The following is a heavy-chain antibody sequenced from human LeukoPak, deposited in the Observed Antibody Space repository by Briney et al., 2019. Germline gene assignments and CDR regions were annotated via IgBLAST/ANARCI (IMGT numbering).Heavy chain of an antibody. Sequence: GGSLRLSCAASGFTFSSYWMSWVRQAPGKGLEWVANIKQDGSEKYYADSVKGRFTISRDNSKNTLYLQMNSLRAEDTAVYYCARDPWVAARPRDYFDYWGQGTLVTVSS. CDR2: IKQDGSEK. J-gene: IGHJ4*02. D-gene: IGHD6-6*01. CDR3: ARDPWVAARPRDYFDY. V-gene: IGHV3-7*01. CDR1: GFTFSSYW.